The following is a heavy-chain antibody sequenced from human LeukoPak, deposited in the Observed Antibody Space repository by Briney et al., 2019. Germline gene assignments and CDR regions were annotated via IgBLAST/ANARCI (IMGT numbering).Heavy chain of an antibody. CDR2: ISYDGSNK. CDR3: AKEGSGYYTRYYYYYMDV. D-gene: IGHD3-3*01. Sequence: PGRSLRLACAVSGFTFSTYGMHWVRQAPGKGLEWVTMISYDGSNKYYADSVKGRFTISRDNSKNTLYLQMNSLRAEDTAVYYCAKEGSGYYTRYYYYYMDVWGKGTTVTVSS. J-gene: IGHJ6*03. CDR1: GFTFSTYG. V-gene: IGHV3-30*18.